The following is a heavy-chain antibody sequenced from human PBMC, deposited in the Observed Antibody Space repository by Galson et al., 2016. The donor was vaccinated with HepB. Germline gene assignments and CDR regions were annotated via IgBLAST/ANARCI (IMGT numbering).Heavy chain of an antibody. CDR3: AKDRYDSSGARYDY. CDR2: ISESGGTT. CDR1: GFTFSNSA. D-gene: IGHD3-22*01. V-gene: IGHV3-23*01. Sequence: SLRLSCAASGFTFSNSAMSWVRQAPGKGLEWVSGISESGGTTYDTDSLKGRFTISRDNSRNMLFLQMTSMRAEDTAVYYCAKDRYDSSGARYDYWGRGTMVTVSS. J-gene: IGHJ3*01.